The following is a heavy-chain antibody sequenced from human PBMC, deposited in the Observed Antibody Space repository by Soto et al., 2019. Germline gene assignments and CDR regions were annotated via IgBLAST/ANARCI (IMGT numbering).Heavy chain of an antibody. D-gene: IGHD6-6*01. V-gene: IGHV4-38-2*01. J-gene: IGHJ5*02. CDR1: GYSISSGYY. CDR3: ASSARLYSSSSSDWFDP. CDR2: IYHSGST. Sequence: LSLTCAVSGYSISSGYYWGWIRQPPGKGLEWIGSIYHSGSTYYNPSLKSRVTISVDTSKNQFSLKLSSVTAADTAVYYCASSARLYSSSSSDWFDPWGQGTLVTVSS.